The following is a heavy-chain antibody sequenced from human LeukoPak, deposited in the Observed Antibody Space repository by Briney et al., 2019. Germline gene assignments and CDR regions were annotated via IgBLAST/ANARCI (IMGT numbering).Heavy chain of an antibody. V-gene: IGHV3-23*01. CDR3: AKGVSPAYSSGWFVP. Sequence: GGSLRLSCAASGFTFSSYAMSWVRQAPGKGLEWVSAISGSGGSTYYADSVKGRFTISRDNSKNTLYLQMNSLRAEDTAVYYCAKGVSPAYSSGWFVPWGQGTLVTVSS. CDR1: GFTFSSYA. J-gene: IGHJ5*02. D-gene: IGHD6-19*01. CDR2: ISGSGGST.